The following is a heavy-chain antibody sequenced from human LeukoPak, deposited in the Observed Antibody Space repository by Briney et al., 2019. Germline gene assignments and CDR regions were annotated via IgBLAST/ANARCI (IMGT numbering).Heavy chain of an antibody. D-gene: IGHD6-13*01. J-gene: IGHJ4*02. CDR2: VYYSGST. CDR1: GGSIRSDY. CDR3: ARGTAAAGLNNY. Sequence: PSETLSLTCTVSGGSIRSDYWSWIRQPPGKGLEWIGYVYYSGSTNYNPSLKSRVTISVDTSKNQFSLKLSSVTAADTAVYYCARGTAAAGLNNYWGQGTLVTVSS. V-gene: IGHV4-59*08.